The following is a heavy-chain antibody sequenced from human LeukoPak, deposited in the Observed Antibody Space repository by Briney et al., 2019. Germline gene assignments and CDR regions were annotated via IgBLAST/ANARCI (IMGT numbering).Heavy chain of an antibody. Sequence: SETLSLTCTVSGGSISSYYWSWIRQPPGKGLEWIGYIYYSGSTNYNPSLKSRVTISVDTSKNQFSLKLSSVTAADTAVYYCARWGVWFGELAQYWGQGTLVTVSS. D-gene: IGHD3-10*01. CDR1: GGSISSYY. CDR3: ARWGVWFGELAQY. V-gene: IGHV4-59*12. J-gene: IGHJ4*02. CDR2: IYYSGST.